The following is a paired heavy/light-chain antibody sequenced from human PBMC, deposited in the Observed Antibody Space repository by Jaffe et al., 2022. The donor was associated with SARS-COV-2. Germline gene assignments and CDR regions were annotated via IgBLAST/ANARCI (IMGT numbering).Heavy chain of an antibody. CDR2: ITGDGSGT. CDR3: ARVPVAAAGRGIDY. V-gene: IGHV3-74*01. D-gene: IGHD6-13*01. Sequence: EVQLVESGGGLVQPGGSLRLSCAASGFTFSSYWMHWVRQGPGKGLVWVSRITGDGSGTNYADSVKGRFTISRDNAKNTLYLQLSSLRAEDTAVYYCARVPVAAAGRGIDYWGQGTLVTVSS. CDR1: GFTFSSYW. J-gene: IGHJ4*02.
Light chain of an antibody. Sequence: QSALTQPASVSGSPGQSITISCTGTSSDVGGYNYVSWYQQYPGKAPKLMIYEVSYRPSGVPDRFSGSKSGNTASLTISGLQAEDEADYYCSSFTSSHTWVFGGGTKLTVL. J-gene: IGLJ3*02. CDR1: SSDVGGYNY. V-gene: IGLV2-14*01. CDR3: SSFTSSHTWV. CDR2: EVS.